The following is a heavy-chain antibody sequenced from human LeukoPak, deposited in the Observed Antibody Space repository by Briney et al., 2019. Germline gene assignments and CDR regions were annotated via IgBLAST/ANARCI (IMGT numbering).Heavy chain of an antibody. D-gene: IGHD3-16*01. Sequence: GGSLRLSCTASGFTFGDYAMSWVRQAPGKGLEWVGFIRSKAYGGTTEYAASVKGRFTISRDDSKSIAYLQMNSLKTEDTAVYYCTPTYYNYVWAFDIWGQGAMVTVSS. V-gene: IGHV3-49*04. J-gene: IGHJ3*02. CDR3: TPTYYNYVWAFDI. CDR2: IRSKAYGGTT. CDR1: GFTFGDYA.